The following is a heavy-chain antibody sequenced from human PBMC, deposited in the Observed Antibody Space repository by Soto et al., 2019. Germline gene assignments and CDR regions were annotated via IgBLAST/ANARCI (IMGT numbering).Heavy chain of an antibody. V-gene: IGHV1-18*01. J-gene: IGHJ6*03. D-gene: IGHD6-6*01. Sequence: QAPLVQSGAEVKKPGASVKVSCRASGYIFTSYGVSWLRQAPGQGLEWMGWTSADNGNTNYAQRFQGRVTMTTDTSTSTAYMELRSLRSDDTAVYYCATSSFSVYYMDVWGKGTTVTVSS. CDR3: ATSSFSVYYMDV. CDR1: GYIFTSYG. CDR2: TSADNGNT.